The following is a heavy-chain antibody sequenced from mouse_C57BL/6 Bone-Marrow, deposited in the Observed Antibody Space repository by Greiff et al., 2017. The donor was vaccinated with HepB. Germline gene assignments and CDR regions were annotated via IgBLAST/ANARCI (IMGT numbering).Heavy chain of an antibody. D-gene: IGHD1-1*01. V-gene: IGHV1-4*01. Sequence: QVQLQQSGAELARPGASVKMSCKASGYTFTSYTMHWVKQRPGQGLEWIGYINPSSGYTKYNQKFKDKATLTADKSSSTAYMQLSSLTSEDSAVYYFAKIYYYGSSYGRYAMDYWGQGTSVTVSS. CDR3: AKIYYYGSSYGRYAMDY. CDR1: GYTFTSYT. J-gene: IGHJ4*01. CDR2: INPSSGYT.